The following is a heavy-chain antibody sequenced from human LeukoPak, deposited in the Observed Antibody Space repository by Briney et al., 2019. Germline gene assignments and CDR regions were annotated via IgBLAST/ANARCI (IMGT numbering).Heavy chain of an antibody. Sequence: GGSLRLSCAASGFTFSSYSMNWVRQAPGKGLEWVSSISSSSNYIYYADSVKGRFTISRDNAKNSLYLQMNSLRAEDTAVYYCARKYCSSTSCYGEGTYYYYYYYMDVWGKGTTVTVSS. CDR1: GFTFSSYS. CDR3: ARKYCSSTSCYGEGTYYYYYYYMDV. V-gene: IGHV3-21*01. J-gene: IGHJ6*03. CDR2: ISSSSNYI. D-gene: IGHD2-2*01.